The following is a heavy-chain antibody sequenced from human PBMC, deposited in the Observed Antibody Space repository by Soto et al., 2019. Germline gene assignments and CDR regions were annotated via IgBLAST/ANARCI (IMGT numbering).Heavy chain of an antibody. V-gene: IGHV1-46*01. Sequence: ASVKVSCKASEYTFTTYYMHWVRQAPGQGLEWMGMINPSGGSTSYAQKFQGRVTMTRDTSTSTVYMELRSLRSDDTAVYYCARSSGSYYRYPGYWGQGTLVTVSS. J-gene: IGHJ4*02. CDR2: INPSGGST. CDR3: ARSSGSYYRYPGY. CDR1: EYTFTTYY. D-gene: IGHD3-10*01.